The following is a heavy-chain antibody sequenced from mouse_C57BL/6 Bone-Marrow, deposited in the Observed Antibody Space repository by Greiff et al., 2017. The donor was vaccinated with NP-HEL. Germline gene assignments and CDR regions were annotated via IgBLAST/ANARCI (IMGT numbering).Heavy chain of an antibody. CDR2: IRNKANGYTT. Sequence: EVMLVESGGGLVQPGGSLSLSCAASGFTFTDYYMSWVRQPPGKALEWLGFIRNKANGYTTEYSASVKGRFTISRDNSQSILYLQMNALRAEDSATYYCARYYDYDFWFAYWGQGTLVTVSA. D-gene: IGHD2-4*01. CDR3: ARYYDYDFWFAY. J-gene: IGHJ3*01. V-gene: IGHV7-3*01. CDR1: GFTFTDYY.